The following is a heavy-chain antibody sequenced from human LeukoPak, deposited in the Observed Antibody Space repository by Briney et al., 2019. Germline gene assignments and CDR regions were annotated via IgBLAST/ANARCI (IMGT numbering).Heavy chain of an antibody. CDR2: ISSRSSYI. D-gene: IGHD3-16*01. CDR3: ARDAPAGGGVSAFDI. V-gene: IGHV3-21*01. J-gene: IGHJ3*02. Sequence: GGSLRLSCAASGFTFSSYNMNWVRQAPGKGLEWVSSISSRSSYIYYADSVNGRFTISRDNAKNSLYLQMNSLRAEDTAVYYCARDAPAGGGVSAFDIWGQGTMVTVSS. CDR1: GFTFSSYN.